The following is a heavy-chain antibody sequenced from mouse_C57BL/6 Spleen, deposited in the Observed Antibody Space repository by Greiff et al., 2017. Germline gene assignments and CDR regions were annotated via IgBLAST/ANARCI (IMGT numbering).Heavy chain of an antibody. CDR2: IYPSDSET. V-gene: IGHV1-61*01. CDR1: GYTFTSYW. J-gene: IGHJ2*01. CDR3: ARNPSLYYFDY. D-gene: IGHD3-1*01. Sequence: VKLQQPGAELVRPGSSVKLSCKASGYTFTSYWMDWVKQRPGQGLEWIGNIYPSDSETHYNQKFKDKATLTVDKSSSTAYMQLSSLTSEDSAVYYCARNPSLYYFDYWGQGTTLTVSS.